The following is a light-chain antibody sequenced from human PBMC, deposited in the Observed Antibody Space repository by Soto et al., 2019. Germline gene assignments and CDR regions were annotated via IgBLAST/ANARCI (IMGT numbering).Light chain of an antibody. Sequence: QLVLTQSSSASASLGSSVKLTCTLSSGHSGYIIAWHQQQPGKAPRYLMKLEGSGTYNKGSGVPDRFSGSSSGADRYLTISNLQFEDEADYYCETWDSNIWVFGGGTKVTVL. CDR3: ETWDSNIWV. CDR1: SGHSGYI. CDR2: LEGSGTY. V-gene: IGLV4-60*02. J-gene: IGLJ3*02.